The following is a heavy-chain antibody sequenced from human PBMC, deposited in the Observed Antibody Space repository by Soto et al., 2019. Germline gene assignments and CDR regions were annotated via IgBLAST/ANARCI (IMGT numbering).Heavy chain of an antibody. CDR1: GYTFTGYY. Sequence: QVQLVQSGAEVKKPGASVKVSCKASGYTFTGYYMHWVRQAPGQGLEWMGWINPNSGGTNYAQKFQGWVTMTRDTSISTAYRELSRLRSDDTAVYYCARDQGDSSGYWGYYFDYWGQGTLVTVSS. CDR2: INPNSGGT. D-gene: IGHD3-22*01. J-gene: IGHJ4*02. V-gene: IGHV1-2*04. CDR3: ARDQGDSSGYWGYYFDY.